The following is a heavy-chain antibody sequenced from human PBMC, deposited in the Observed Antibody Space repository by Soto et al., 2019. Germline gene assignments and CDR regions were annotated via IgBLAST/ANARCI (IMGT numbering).Heavy chain of an antibody. D-gene: IGHD3-10*01. CDR1: GDTFNYYT. V-gene: IGHV1-69*02. Sequence: QVQLVQSGPEVKMPGSSVKVSCKASGDTFNYYTINWVRQAPGQGLQWMGRTIPILAMSNYALKFQGRVTITADKSTTTAYMELSRLRSDDTAVYYCAASYGSGSRAFDYWGQGTLVIVSS. J-gene: IGHJ4*02. CDR3: AASYGSGSRAFDY. CDR2: TIPILAMS.